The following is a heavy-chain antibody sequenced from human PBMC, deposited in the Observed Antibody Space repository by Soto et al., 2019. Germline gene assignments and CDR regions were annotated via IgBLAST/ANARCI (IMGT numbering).Heavy chain of an antibody. CDR3: ARPPAITHQYDYGLAV. CDR2: AIPIFGTA. CDR1: GGTFSSYA. V-gene: IGHV1-69*01. J-gene: IGHJ6*02. D-gene: IGHD3-10*01. Sequence: QVQLVQSGAEVKKPGSSVRVSCKASGGTFSSYAISWVRQAPGQGLEWMGGAIPIFGTANYPQKFQGRLTITADEATNTAYMELNSLRSDDTAVYYCARPPAITHQYDYGLAVWGQGTTVTVS.